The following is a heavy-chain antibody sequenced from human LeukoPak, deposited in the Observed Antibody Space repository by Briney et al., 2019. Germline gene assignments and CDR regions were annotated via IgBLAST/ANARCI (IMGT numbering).Heavy chain of an antibody. V-gene: IGHV4-34*01. D-gene: IGHD5-18*01. CDR2: INHSGST. CDR1: GGSFSGYY. Sequence: SETLSLTCAVYGGSFSGYYWSWIRQPPGKGLEWIGEINHSGSTNYNPSLKSRVTISVDTSKNRFSLKLSSVTAADTAVYYCARGGGYSYGYHYYYYMDVWGKGTTVTVSS. CDR3: ARGGGYSYGYHYYYYMDV. J-gene: IGHJ6*03.